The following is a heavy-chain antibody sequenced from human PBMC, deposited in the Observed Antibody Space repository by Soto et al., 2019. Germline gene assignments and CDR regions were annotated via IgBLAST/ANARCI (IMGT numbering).Heavy chain of an antibody. CDR1: GFSLSTSGVG. J-gene: IGHJ4*02. D-gene: IGHD5-12*01. CDR3: AHKDIVATAFDY. Sequence: QITLKESGPTLVKPTQTLTLTCTFSGFSLSTSGVGVGWIRQPPGKALEWLALIFWDDDKRYSPSLKSRLTITKDTSKNQVVLTMTNMDPVDTATYYCAHKDIVATAFDYWAREPWSPSPQ. CDR2: IFWDDDK. V-gene: IGHV2-5*02.